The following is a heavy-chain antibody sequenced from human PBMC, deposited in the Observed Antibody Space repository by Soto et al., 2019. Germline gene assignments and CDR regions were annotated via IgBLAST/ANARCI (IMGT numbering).Heavy chain of an antibody. CDR1: GYSFTSYW. Sequence: PGESLKISCKGSGYSFTSYWIGWVRQMPGKGLEWMGIIYPGDSDTRYSPSFQGQVTISADKSISTAYLQWSSLKASDTAMYYCARTSAAGKYYYGMDVWGQGTTVTVSS. CDR2: IYPGDSDT. CDR3: ARTSAAGKYYYGMDV. D-gene: IGHD6-13*01. V-gene: IGHV5-51*01. J-gene: IGHJ6*02.